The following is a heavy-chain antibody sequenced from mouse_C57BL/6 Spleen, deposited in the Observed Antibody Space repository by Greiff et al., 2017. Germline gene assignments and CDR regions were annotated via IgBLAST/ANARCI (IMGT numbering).Heavy chain of an antibody. Sequence: EVQLQQSGPELVKPGASVKISCKASGYTFTDYYMNWVKQSHGKSLEWIGDINPNNGGTSYNQKFKGKATLTVDKSSSTAYMELRSLTSEDSAVYYCARMGRIRYAMDYWGQGTSVTVSS. CDR1: GYTFTDYY. J-gene: IGHJ4*01. CDR2: INPNNGGT. CDR3: ARMGRIRYAMDY. V-gene: IGHV1-26*01.